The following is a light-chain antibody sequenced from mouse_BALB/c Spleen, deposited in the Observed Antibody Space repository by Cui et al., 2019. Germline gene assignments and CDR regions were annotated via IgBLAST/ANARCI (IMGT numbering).Light chain of an antibody. CDR2: NAK. V-gene: IGKV12-44*01. CDR1: ENIYSY. Sequence: HRIHSPVPLSTSVGETVTITCRASENIYSYLAWYQQKQGKSPQLLVYNAKTLAEGVPSRFSGSGSGTQFSLKINSLQPEDFGSYYCQHHYGTPLTFGAGTKLELK. J-gene: IGKJ5*01. CDR3: QHHYGTPLT.